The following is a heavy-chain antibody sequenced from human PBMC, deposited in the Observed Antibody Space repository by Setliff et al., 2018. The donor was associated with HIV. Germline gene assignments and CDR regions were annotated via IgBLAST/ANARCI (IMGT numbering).Heavy chain of an antibody. CDR1: GYSFARYG. CDR2: IGGFNGNT. J-gene: IGHJ3*02. D-gene: IGHD6-19*01. CDR3: ARVPYRSAWFSGGHDAFDI. V-gene: IGHV1-18*01. Sequence: ASVKVSCKASGYSFARYGLSWVRQAPGQGLEWMGWIGGFNGNTKYAQSFQDRVAMTTETATSTAYMEMRSLRSDDTAVYFCARVPYRSAWFSGGHDAFDIWGQGTMVTV.